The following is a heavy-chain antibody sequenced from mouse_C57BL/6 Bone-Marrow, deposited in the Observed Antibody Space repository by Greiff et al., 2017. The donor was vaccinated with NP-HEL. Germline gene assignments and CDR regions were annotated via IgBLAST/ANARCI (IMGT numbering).Heavy chain of an antibody. V-gene: IGHV14-4*01. CDR1: GFNIKDDY. CDR3: TTEEDDYDAFFAY. J-gene: IGHJ3*01. Sequence: VQLQQPGAELVKPGASVKMSCTASGFNIKDDYMHWVKQRPEQGLEWIGWIDPENGDTEYASKFQGKATITADTSSNTAYLQLSSLTSEDTAVYYCTTEEDDYDAFFAYWGQGTLVTVSA. CDR2: IDPENGDT. D-gene: IGHD2-4*01.